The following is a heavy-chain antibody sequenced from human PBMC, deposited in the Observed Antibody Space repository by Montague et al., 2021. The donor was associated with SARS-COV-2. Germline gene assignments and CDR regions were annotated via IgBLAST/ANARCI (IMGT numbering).Heavy chain of an antibody. J-gene: IGHJ4*02. D-gene: IGHD3-16*02. V-gene: IGHV4-39*01. CDR3: ARLGITLGGVIAIRYDFDF. Sequence: SETLSLTCTFSGGSRSTNNYYWGWLRQPPGKGLEWIGSISYSATSYSNPSLKSRITMSVDTSRNQLSLNLSSVTVADTAVYYCARLGITLGGVIAIRYDFDFWGQGTLVTVSS. CDR1: GGSRSTNNYY. CDR2: ISYSATS.